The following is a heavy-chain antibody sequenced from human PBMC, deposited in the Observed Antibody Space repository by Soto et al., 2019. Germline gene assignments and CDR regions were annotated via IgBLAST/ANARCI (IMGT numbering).Heavy chain of an antibody. CDR2: IKSKTDGGTT. J-gene: IGHJ4*02. CDR1: GFTFSSYG. Sequence: PGGSLRLSCAASGFTFSSYGMHWVRQAPGKGLEWVGRIKSKTDGGTTDYAAPVKGRFTISRDDSKNTLYLQMNSLKTEDTAVYYCTPWAVAGFPYWGQGTLVTVSS. V-gene: IGHV3-15*07. D-gene: IGHD6-19*01. CDR3: TPWAVAGFPY.